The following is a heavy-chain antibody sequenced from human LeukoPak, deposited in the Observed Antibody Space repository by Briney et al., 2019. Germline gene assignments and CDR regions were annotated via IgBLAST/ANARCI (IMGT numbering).Heavy chain of an antibody. CDR3: ASVIVVVPAAIQPEFAY. CDR2: IGAYNGNT. D-gene: IGHD2-2*01. CDR1: GYTFTSYG. Sequence: GASVKVSCKASGYTFTSYGISWVRQAPGQGLEWMGWIGAYNGNTNYAQKLQGRVTMTTDTSKSTDYMEPRSLRSDDTAVYYCASVIVVVPAAIQPEFAYWGQGTLVTVSS. J-gene: IGHJ4*02. V-gene: IGHV1-18*01.